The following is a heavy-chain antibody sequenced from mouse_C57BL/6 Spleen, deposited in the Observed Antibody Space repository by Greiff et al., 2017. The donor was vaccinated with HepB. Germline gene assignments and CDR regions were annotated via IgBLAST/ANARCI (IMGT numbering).Heavy chain of an antibody. Sequence: LQESGAELARPGASVKLSCKASGYTFTSYGISWVKQRTGQGLEWIGEIYPRSGNTYYNEKFKGKATLTADKSSSTAYMELRSLTSEDSAVYFCAREKDYLFAYWGQGTLVTVSA. CDR3: AREKDYLFAY. CDR1: GYTFTSYG. J-gene: IGHJ3*01. CDR2: IYPRSGNT. D-gene: IGHD2-4*01. V-gene: IGHV1-81*01.